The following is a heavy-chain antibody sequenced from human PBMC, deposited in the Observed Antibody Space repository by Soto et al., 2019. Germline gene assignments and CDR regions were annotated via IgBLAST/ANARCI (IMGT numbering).Heavy chain of an antibody. CDR1: GFIFSTYG. D-gene: IGHD2-21*02. CDR3: ARDQDVVVTGSAFDI. V-gene: IGHV3-33*01. Sequence: QEQLVESGGGVVQPGRSLRLSCEASGFIFSTYGMHWVRQTPGKGLEWVALIWHNGRNEFYADSVKGRFSISRDNSRDTVDLQMNSLRADDTAVYYCARDQDVVVTGSAFDIGGQGTLVTVSS. J-gene: IGHJ3*02. CDR2: IWHNGRNE.